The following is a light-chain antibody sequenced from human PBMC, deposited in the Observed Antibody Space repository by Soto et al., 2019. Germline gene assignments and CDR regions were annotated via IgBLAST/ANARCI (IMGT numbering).Light chain of an antibody. J-gene: IGLJ1*01. CDR1: SSDVVGYNY. Sequence: QSALTQPTPVSGSPGQSITISCTGTSSDVVGYNYVSWYQQHPGKAPKLMIYDVSNRPSGVSNRFSGSKSGNTASLTISGLQAEDEADYYCSSYTSSSTSSYVFGTGTKVTVL. CDR3: SSYTSSSTSSYV. CDR2: DVS. V-gene: IGLV2-14*01.